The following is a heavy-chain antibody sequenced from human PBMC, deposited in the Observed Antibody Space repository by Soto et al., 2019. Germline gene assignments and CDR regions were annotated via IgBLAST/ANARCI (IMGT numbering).Heavy chain of an antibody. CDR3: IQGEGYSSSSGYYYYGMDV. D-gene: IGHD6-6*01. CDR1: GFTFSSYS. J-gene: IGHJ6*02. V-gene: IGHV3-21*01. CDR2: ISSSSSYI. Sequence: EVQLVESGGGLVKPGGSLRLSCAASGFTFSSYSMNWVRQAPGKGLEWVSSISSSSSYIYYADSVKGRFTISRDNAKNSLYLQMNSLRAEDTAVYYCIQGEGYSSSSGYYYYGMDVWGQGTTVTVSS.